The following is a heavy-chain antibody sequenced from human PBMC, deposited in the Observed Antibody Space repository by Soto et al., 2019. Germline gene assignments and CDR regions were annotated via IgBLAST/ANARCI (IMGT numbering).Heavy chain of an antibody. J-gene: IGHJ4*02. Sequence: QITLKESGPTLVKPTQTLTLNCFFSGFSLSSSGVGVGWIRQPPGKALEWLALIYWDDDKHYSPSLKTRLTITKDTSKNQVVLTLTNVDPVDTGTYYCARISSGFGELFDYWGQGTLVTVSS. CDR3: ARISSGFGELFDY. CDR2: IYWDDDK. D-gene: IGHD3-10*01. V-gene: IGHV2-5*02. CDR1: GFSLSSSGVG.